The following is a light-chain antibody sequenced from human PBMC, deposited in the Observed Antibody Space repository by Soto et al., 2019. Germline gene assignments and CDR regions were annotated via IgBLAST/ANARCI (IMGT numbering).Light chain of an antibody. J-gene: IGKJ3*01. CDR3: QKYSSVPV. CDR1: QGINNY. Sequence: DIPMTQSPSSLSASVGDRVTITCRASQGINNYVAWYQQKPGKPPKLLIYAASTLQSGVPSRFSGSGSGTDFTLTINSLQPEDVETYSCQKYSSVPVFGPGTKVDIK. CDR2: AAS. V-gene: IGKV1-27*01.